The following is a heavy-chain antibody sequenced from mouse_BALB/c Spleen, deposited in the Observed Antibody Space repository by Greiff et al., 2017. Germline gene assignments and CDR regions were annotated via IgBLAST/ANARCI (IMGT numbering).Heavy chain of an antibody. CDR1: GFTFSNYW. CDR2: IRLKSNNYAT. CDR3: TRLWYYAMDY. J-gene: IGHJ4*01. V-gene: IGHV6-6*02. D-gene: IGHD2-1*01. Sequence: EVNVVESGGGLVQPGGSMKLSCVASGFTFSNYWMNWVRQSPEKGLEWVAEIRLKSNNYATHYAESVKGRFTISRDDSKSSVYLQMNNLRAEDTGIYYCTRLWYYAMDYWGQGTSVTVSS.